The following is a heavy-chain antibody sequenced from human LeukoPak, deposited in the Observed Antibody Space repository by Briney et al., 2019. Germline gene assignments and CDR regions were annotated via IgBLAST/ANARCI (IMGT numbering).Heavy chain of an antibody. Sequence: GGSLRLSCAASGFTFSNYEINWVRQAPGKGLEWVSYISGDGTIIYYADSVKGRFTISRDNAKNLLYLQMNSLRAEDTAVYYCARDSQPIFTVDRAVSTSDAFDIWGQGTMVTVSS. CDR3: ARDSQPIFTVDRAVSTSDAFDI. J-gene: IGHJ3*02. V-gene: IGHV3-48*03. CDR1: GFTFSNYE. CDR2: ISGDGTII. D-gene: IGHD3-10*01.